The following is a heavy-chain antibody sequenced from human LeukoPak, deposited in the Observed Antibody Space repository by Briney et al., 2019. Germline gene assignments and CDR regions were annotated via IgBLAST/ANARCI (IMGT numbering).Heavy chain of an antibody. V-gene: IGHV4-34*01. Sequence: SETLPLTCAVYGGSFSGYYWSWIRQPPGKGLEWIGEINHSGSTNYNPSLKSRVTISVDTSKNQFSLKLSSVTAADTAVYYCARRTLLWFGELFGRNWFDPWGQGTLVTVSS. CDR2: INHSGST. CDR1: GGSFSGYY. CDR3: ARRTLLWFGELFGRNWFDP. J-gene: IGHJ5*02. D-gene: IGHD3-10*01.